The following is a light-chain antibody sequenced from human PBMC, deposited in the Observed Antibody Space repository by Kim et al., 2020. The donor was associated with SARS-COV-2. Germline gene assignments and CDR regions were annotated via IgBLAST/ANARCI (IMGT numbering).Light chain of an antibody. CDR3: QQYGSSPQT. V-gene: IGKV3-20*01. J-gene: IGKJ1*01. CDR1: QRIASSF. Sequence: SPGGRATHSCRASQRIASSFLAWDQQKPGQAPRLLIYGASSRATGIPDRFSGSGSGTDFTLTISRLEPEDFAVYYCQQYGSSPQTFGQGTKVDIK. CDR2: GAS.